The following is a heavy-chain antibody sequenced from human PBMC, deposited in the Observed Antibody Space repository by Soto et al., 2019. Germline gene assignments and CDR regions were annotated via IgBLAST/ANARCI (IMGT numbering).Heavy chain of an antibody. CDR1: GYSFTRNV. V-gene: IGHV1-3*01. CDR3: VRTGNMDV. Sequence: QVQLVQSGAEVKKPGASVTVSCKASGYSFTRNVIYWVRQAPGQGLEWMGWINAGNGNTKYSQNFQGKLIITRDTSANTAYMELSSLTSEDTAVYYCVRTGNMDVWGQGTTVTVSS. J-gene: IGHJ6*02. CDR2: INAGNGNT.